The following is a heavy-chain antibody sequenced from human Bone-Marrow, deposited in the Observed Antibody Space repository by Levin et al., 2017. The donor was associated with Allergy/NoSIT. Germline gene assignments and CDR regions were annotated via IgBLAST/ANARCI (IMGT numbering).Heavy chain of an antibody. Sequence: LSLTCAASGFTFSSYKMNWVRQTPGKGLEWVSSITSSGNYIYNADSVKGRFNISRDNAKNSLYLEMNSLRAEDTAVYYCVRAYGPGEHFDYWGQGTLVTVSS. CDR3: VRAYGPGEHFDY. V-gene: IGHV3-21*01. D-gene: IGHD3-10*01. J-gene: IGHJ4*02. CDR2: ITSSGNYI. CDR1: GFTFSSYK.